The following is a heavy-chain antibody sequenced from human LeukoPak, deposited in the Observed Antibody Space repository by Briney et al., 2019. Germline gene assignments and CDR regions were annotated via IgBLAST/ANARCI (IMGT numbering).Heavy chain of an antibody. D-gene: IGHD2-2*01. CDR1: GYSFSSGYY. CDR3: ARAIYCSSSTCSLGYFDN. V-gene: IGHV4-38-2*02. Sequence: SETLSLTCTVSGYSFSSGYYWGWSRQPPGKGLEWMGSIYHSGSTYYNPSLKSRVTMSVDTSKNQFSLKLSSVTAADTAVYYCARAIYCSSSTCSLGYFDNWGQGTLVTVSS. J-gene: IGHJ4*02. CDR2: IYHSGST.